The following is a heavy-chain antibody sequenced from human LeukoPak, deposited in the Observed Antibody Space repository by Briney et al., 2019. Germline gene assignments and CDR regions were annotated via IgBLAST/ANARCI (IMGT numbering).Heavy chain of an antibody. D-gene: IGHD3-10*01. CDR1: NYSISTVDY. V-gene: IGHV4-38-2*02. CDR3: ARVITIIRGLDP. Sequence: SETLSLTCTVSNYSISTVDYWGWILQPPGKVLEWIGTMYHSGSTYYNPSLKSRVTISVDMSKNQFSLKLTSVTAADTAVYYCARVITIIRGLDPWGQGTQVTVSS. J-gene: IGHJ5*02. CDR2: MYHSGST.